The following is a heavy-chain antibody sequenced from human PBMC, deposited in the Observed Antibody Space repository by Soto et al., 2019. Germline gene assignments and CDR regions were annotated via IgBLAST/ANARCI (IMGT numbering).Heavy chain of an antibody. J-gene: IGHJ4*02. CDR1: GYTFTSFY. CDR2: INPSGGST. D-gene: IGHD1-26*01. CDR3: ARPTSGGYYIY. V-gene: IGHV1-46*01. Sequence: QVQLVQSGAEVKKPGASVKVSCKASGYTFTSFYMHWVRQAPGQGLEWMGIINPSGGSTSYAQKFQGRVTMTRDTSTSTVYMELSSLRSEDTAGYYCARPTSGGYYIYWGQGTLVTVSS.